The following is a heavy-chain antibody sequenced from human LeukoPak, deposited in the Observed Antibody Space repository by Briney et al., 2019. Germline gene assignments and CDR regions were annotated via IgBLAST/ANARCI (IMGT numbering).Heavy chain of an antibody. D-gene: IGHD3-16*01. Sequence: PSETLSLTCTVSVRSISSYYWSWIRQPTGKGLEWLGFIYYSGSTNYNPSLKSRVTISVDTSKNQLALKLSSVTAADTAVYYCARALPPHYDYVGGSQPYYFDYWGQGTLVTVSS. J-gene: IGHJ4*02. CDR3: ARALPPHYDYVGGSQPYYFDY. CDR1: VRSISSYY. V-gene: IGHV4-59*01. CDR2: IYYSGST.